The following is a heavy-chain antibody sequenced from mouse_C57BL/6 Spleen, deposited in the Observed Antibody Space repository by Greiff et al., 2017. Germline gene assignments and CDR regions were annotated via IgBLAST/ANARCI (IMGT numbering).Heavy chain of an antibody. Sequence: QVQLQQPGAELVMPGASVKLSCKASGYTFTSYWMHWVKQRPGQGLEWIGEIDPSDSYTNYNQKFKGKSTLTVDKSSSTAYMQLSSLTSEDSAVYDCARYYYGSSHWYFDVWGTGTTVTVSS. D-gene: IGHD1-1*01. CDR2: IDPSDSYT. CDR1: GYTFTSYW. V-gene: IGHV1-69*01. J-gene: IGHJ1*03. CDR3: ARYYYGSSHWYFDV.